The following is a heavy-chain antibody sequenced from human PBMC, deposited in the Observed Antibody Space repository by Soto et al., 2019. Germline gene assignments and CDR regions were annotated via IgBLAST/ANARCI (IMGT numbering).Heavy chain of an antibody. CDR3: ARDLRHYYDGPDY. D-gene: IGHD3-22*01. CDR2: ISYDGSNK. Sequence: GGSLRLSCAASGFTFSSYAMHWVRQAPGKGLEWVAVISYDGSNKYYADSVKGRFTISRDNSKNTLYLQMNSLRAEDTAVYYCARDLRHYYDGPDYWGQGTLVTVSS. CDR1: GFTFSSYA. J-gene: IGHJ4*02. V-gene: IGHV3-30-3*01.